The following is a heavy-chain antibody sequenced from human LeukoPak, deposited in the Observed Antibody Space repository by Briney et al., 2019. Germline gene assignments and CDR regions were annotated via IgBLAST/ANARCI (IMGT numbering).Heavy chain of an antibody. CDR1: GFTFSSYS. D-gene: IGHD6-19*01. V-gene: IGHV3-21*01. CDR2: ISSSSSYI. CDR3: ARDRRQWLVLGFDY. J-gene: IGHJ4*02. Sequence: GGSLRLSCAASGFTFSSYSMNWVRQAPGKGLEWVSSISSSSSYIYYADSVKGRFTISRDNAKNSLYLQMNSLRAEGTAVYYCARDRRQWLVLGFDYWGQGTLVTVSS.